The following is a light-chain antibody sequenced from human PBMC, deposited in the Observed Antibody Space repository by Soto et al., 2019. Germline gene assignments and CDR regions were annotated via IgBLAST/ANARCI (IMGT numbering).Light chain of an antibody. CDR2: EVS. V-gene: IGLV2-14*01. J-gene: IGLJ1*01. CDR1: SSDVGSYNY. CDR3: SSYTTSNTLV. Sequence: QSALTQPASVSGSPGQSITIPCTGTSSDVGSYNYVSWYQQYPGKAPKLLIYEVSNRPSGVSNRFSGSKSGNTASLTISGLQAEDEADYYCSSYTTSNTLVFGTGTKVTVL.